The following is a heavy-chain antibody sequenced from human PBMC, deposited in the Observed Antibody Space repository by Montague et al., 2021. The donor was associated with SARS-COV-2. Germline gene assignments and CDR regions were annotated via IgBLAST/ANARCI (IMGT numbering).Heavy chain of an antibody. CDR3: VRTVTQGSGDS. J-gene: IGHJ4*02. Sequence: SETLSLTCTVSGGSINNFFWSWIRQPPGKGLEWIGYIYYRGNTXXXPSLARRVTMSVDKSRNRFSLKLTSVTAADTAVYYCVRTVTQGSGDSWGQGTLVTVSS. D-gene: IGHD6-25*01. CDR2: IYYRGNT. CDR1: GGSINNFF. V-gene: IGHV4-59*08.